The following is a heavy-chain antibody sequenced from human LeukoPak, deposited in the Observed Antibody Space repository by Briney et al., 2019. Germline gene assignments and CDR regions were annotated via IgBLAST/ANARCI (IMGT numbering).Heavy chain of an antibody. V-gene: IGHV1-18*01. D-gene: IGHD6-13*01. J-gene: IGHJ4*02. CDR2: ISTYIDNT. CDR1: GYTFTSYG. CDR3: ARGSSS. Sequence: ASVKVSCKASGYTFTSYGISWVRQAPGEGLEWMGWISTYIDNTKYAQKFQGRVTMTTDTSTSTAYMEVRSLRSEDTAVYYCARGSSSWGQGTLVTVSS.